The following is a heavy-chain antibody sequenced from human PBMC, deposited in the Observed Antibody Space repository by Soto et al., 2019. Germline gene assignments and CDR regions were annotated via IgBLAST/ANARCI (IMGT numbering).Heavy chain of an antibody. CDR3: ARDLGSSWYIGGAKHYYGMDV. V-gene: IGHV3-30-3*01. CDR1: GFTFSSYA. Sequence: QVQLEESGGGVVQTGRSLRLSCTASGFTFSSYAMHWVRQAPGKGLEWVALISYGGNNKYYAESVKGRFTISRDNSKNTLFLQMNSLRVEDTAVYYCARDLGSSWYIGGAKHYYGMDVWGQGTTVTVSS. D-gene: IGHD6-13*01. CDR2: ISYGGNNK. J-gene: IGHJ6*02.